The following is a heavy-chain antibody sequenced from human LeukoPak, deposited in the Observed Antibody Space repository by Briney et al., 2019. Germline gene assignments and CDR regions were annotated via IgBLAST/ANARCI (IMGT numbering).Heavy chain of an antibody. CDR3: ARNWGAASDNYYYYGMDV. CDR1: GYTFTTYG. D-gene: IGHD7-27*01. J-gene: IGHJ6*02. Sequence: ASVKVSCKASGYTFTTYGITWVRQAPGQGPEWMGWISVYNGNTKYAEKFQGRVTLTTDTFTSTAYMELRSLRSDDSAMYYCARNWGAASDNYYYYGMDVWGQGTTVTVPS. V-gene: IGHV1-18*01. CDR2: ISVYNGNT.